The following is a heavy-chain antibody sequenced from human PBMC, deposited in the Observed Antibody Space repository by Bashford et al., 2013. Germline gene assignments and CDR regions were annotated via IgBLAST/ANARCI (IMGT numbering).Heavy chain of an antibody. CDR1: GYTFTGYY. D-gene: IGHD3-22*01. CDR2: ISPQIGAT. V-gene: IGHV1-2*02. J-gene: IGHJ3*02. Sequence: ASVKVSCEASGYTFTGYYMHWVRQAPGQGLEWMGWISPQIGATKYAERFQDRVTLTRDTSTGTAHMELSRLRSDDTAIYFCARMHYDSDGSARDSFDTWGQGTMVTVSS. CDR3: ARMHYDSDGSARDSFDT.